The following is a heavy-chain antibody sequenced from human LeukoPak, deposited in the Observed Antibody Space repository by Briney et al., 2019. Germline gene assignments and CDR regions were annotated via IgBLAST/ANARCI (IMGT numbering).Heavy chain of an antibody. V-gene: IGHV1-18*04. CDR3: ARLEPYDINWFDP. J-gene: IGHJ5*02. CDR1: GYSFTGYF. Sequence: ASVKVSCKASGYSFTGYFMHWVRQAPGQGLEWMGWISAYNGNTNYAQKLQGRVTMTTDTSTSTAYMELRSLRSDDTAVYYCARLEPYDINWFDPWGQGTLVTVSS. CDR2: ISAYNGNT. D-gene: IGHD3-16*01.